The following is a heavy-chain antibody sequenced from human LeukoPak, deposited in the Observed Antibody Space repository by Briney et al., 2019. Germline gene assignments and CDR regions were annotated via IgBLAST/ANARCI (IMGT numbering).Heavy chain of an antibody. CDR2: ISRSGENT. CDR1: GFGLSVYD. V-gene: IGHV3-23*01. Sequence: GGSLRLSCAASGFGLSVYDIGWVRQAPGKGLEWVSTISRSGENTYYADSVKGRFTISRDNSKNTVYLQMNNLRVDDAAVYYCARHWVWGQGTLVTVSS. D-gene: IGHD3-16*01. CDR3: ARHWV. J-gene: IGHJ4*02.